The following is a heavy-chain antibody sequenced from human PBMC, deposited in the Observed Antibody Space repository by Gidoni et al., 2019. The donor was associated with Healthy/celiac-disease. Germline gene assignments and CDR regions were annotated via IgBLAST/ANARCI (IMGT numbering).Heavy chain of an antibody. CDR2: INHSGST. Sequence: QAQLQQWGAGLLKPSETLSLTCAVYGGSFSGYYWSWIRQPPGKGLEWIGEINHSGSTNYNPSLKRRVTISVDTSKNQFSLTLSSVTAADTAVYYCARPSTGAARPRRGAFDIWGQGTMVTVSS. J-gene: IGHJ3*02. CDR1: GGSFSGYY. V-gene: IGHV4-34*01. CDR3: ARPSTGAARPRRGAFDI. D-gene: IGHD6-6*01.